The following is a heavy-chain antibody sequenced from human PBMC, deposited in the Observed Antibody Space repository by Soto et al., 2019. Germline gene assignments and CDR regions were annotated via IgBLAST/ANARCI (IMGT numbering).Heavy chain of an antibody. CDR1: GFTLSDNY. CDR2: SRDKPQGYST. D-gene: IGHD3-22*01. CDR3: VRATFFSDSSGYTRCLDY. Sequence: HPGISLRLSLACSGFTLSDNYIDWARQAPGKGLEWVGRSRDKPQGYSTTYAASVKGRFTTSRDESKNSAYLQMNSLKTEDTAVYYCVRATFFSDSSGYTRCLDYWGQGTLVNVSS. V-gene: IGHV3-72*01. J-gene: IGHJ4*02.